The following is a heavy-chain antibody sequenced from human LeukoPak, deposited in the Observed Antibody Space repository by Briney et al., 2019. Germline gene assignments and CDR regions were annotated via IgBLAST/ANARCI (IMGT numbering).Heavy chain of an antibody. Sequence: GRSLRLSCAASGFTFSSYSMHWVRQAPGKGLEWVAVISYDGSNKYYADSVKGRFTISRDNSKNTLYLQMNSLRAEDTAVYYCAKDNCQGFCELVVAATLDYWGQGTLVTVSS. CDR1: GFTFSSYS. D-gene: IGHD2-15*01. CDR2: ISYDGSNK. J-gene: IGHJ4*02. V-gene: IGHV3-30*18. CDR3: AKDNCQGFCELVVAATLDY.